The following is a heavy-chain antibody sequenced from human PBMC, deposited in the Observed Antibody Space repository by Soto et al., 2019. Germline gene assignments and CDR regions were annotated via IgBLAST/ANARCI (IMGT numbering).Heavy chain of an antibody. CDR3: ARHIHNQGFEYYFDS. CDR2: INRSGST. V-gene: IGHV4-34*01. J-gene: IGHJ4*02. CDR1: GWSFSGYY. Sequence: SETLSLTCAVYGWSFSGYYWSWIRQPPGKGLEWIGEINRSGSTNYNPSPKSRITISVDTSKNQISLKLSSVTAADTAVYYCARHIHNQGFEYYFDSWGQGTLVTVSS. D-gene: IGHD1-1*01.